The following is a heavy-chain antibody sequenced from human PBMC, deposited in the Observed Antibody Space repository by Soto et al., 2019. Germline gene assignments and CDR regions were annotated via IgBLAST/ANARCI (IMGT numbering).Heavy chain of an antibody. CDR3: ASHYDSGGYYYRGLDY. J-gene: IGHJ4*02. CDR1: GGTFNSYA. V-gene: IGHV1-69*12. Sequence: QVQLVQSGAEVKKPGSSVKVSCKASGGTFNSYAISCVRQAPGQGLEWMGGIIPIFGTADYAQKFQGRVTITAVESTSTAYMELSSLRSEDTAVYYCASHYDSGGYYYRGLDYWGQGTLVTVSS. CDR2: IIPIFGTA. D-gene: IGHD3-22*01.